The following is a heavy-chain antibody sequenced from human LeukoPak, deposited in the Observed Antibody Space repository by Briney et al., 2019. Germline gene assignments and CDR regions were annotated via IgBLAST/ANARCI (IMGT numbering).Heavy chain of an antibody. CDR3: TTGIGNYYYY. J-gene: IGHJ4*02. CDR2: VKSDGSDA. Sequence: SGGSLRLSCAASGSTFSRYGMHWVRQAPGKGLVWVSRVKSDGSDAIYADSVKGRFTISRDNAKNTLYLQMDSLRAEDTAVYYCTTGIGNYYYYWGQGTLVTVAS. V-gene: IGHV3-74*01. D-gene: IGHD3-10*01. CDR1: GSTFSRYG.